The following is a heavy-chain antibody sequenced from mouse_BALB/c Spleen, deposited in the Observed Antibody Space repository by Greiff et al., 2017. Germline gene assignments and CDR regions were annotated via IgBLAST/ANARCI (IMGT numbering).Heavy chain of an antibody. CDR2: IRGDGST. J-gene: IGHJ2*01. CDR1: GFSLTSYG. CDR3: AKNYGSSDYFDY. V-gene: IGHV2-3*01. Sequence: VKLVESGPGLVAPSQSLSITCTVSGFSLTSYGVSWVRQPPGKGLEWLGVIRGDGSTNNHSALISRLSISKDNSKSQVFLKLSSLQTDDTATYYCAKNYGSSDYFDYWGQGTTVTVSS. D-gene: IGHD1-1*01.